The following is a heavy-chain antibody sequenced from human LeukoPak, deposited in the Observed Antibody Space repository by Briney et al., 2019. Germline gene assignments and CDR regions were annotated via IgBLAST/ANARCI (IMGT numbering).Heavy chain of an antibody. CDR1: GYTFTSYD. V-gene: IGHV1-8*01. Sequence: ASVKVSCKASGYTFTSYDINWVRQATGQGLEWMGWMNPNSGNTGYAQKFQGRVTMTRNTSISTAYMEMSRLRSEDTAVYYCARGLRYYYGSGSPKPRYYYYGMDVWGQGTTVTVSS. CDR3: ARGLRYYYGSGSPKPRYYYYGMDV. J-gene: IGHJ6*02. D-gene: IGHD3-10*01. CDR2: MNPNSGNT.